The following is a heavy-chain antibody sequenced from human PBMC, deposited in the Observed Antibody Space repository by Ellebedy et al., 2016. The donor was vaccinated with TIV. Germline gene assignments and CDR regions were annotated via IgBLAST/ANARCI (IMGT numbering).Heavy chain of an antibody. Sequence: AASVKVSCKASGYILTGDYVHWVRQAPGQGLEYMGWISAHNGNTNYAQRFQGRVTMTTDASTRTVYMELRSLRSDDTAVYYCARDDVAPLDVWGQGTTVSVSS. CDR1: GYILTGDY. V-gene: IGHV1-18*04. CDR2: ISAHNGNT. CDR3: ARDDVAPLDV. D-gene: IGHD5-12*01. J-gene: IGHJ6*02.